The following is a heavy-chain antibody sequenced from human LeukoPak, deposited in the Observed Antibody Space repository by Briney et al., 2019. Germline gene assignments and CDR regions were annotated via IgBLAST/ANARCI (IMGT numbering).Heavy chain of an antibody. V-gene: IGHV1-3*01. D-gene: IGHD3-10*01. J-gene: IGHJ5*02. CDR3: AGVGVLLWFGP. CDR1: GYTFTNYA. CDR2: INAGNGNT. Sequence: PEASVKVSCKASGYTFTNYAMHWVRQAPGQRLEWMGWINAGNGNTKYSQKFQGRVTITRDTSASTAYMELSSLRSEDTAVYYCAGVGVLLWFGPWGQGTLVTVSS.